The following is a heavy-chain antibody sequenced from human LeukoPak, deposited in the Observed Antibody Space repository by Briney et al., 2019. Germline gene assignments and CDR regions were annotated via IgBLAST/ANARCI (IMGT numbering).Heavy chain of an antibody. J-gene: IGHJ4*02. CDR1: GGSISSSSYY. CDR2: IYHSGST. Sequence: SETLSLTCTVSGGSISSSSYYWGWIRQPPGKGLEWIGSIYHSGSTYYNPSLKSRVTISVDTSKNQFSLKLSSVTAADTAVYYCARVGYCSGGSCLPPYYFDYWGQGTLVTVSS. CDR3: ARVGYCSGGSCLPPYYFDY. D-gene: IGHD2-15*01. V-gene: IGHV4-39*07.